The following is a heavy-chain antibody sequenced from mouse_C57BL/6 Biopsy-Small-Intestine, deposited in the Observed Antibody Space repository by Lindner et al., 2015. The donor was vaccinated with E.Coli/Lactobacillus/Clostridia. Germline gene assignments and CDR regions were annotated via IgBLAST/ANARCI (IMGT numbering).Heavy chain of an antibody. J-gene: IGHJ2*01. V-gene: IGHV5-17*01. CDR3: VKGFNWDYFDY. D-gene: IGHD4-1*01. CDR1: GFTFSDYG. CDR2: ISSGSSTI. Sequence: VQLQESGGDLVKPGGSRKLSCAASGFTFSDYGMHWVRQAPEKGLEWVAYISSGSSTIYYADTVKGRFTISRDNAKNTLFLQMTSLRSEDTAMYYCVKGFNWDYFDYWGQGTTLTVSS.